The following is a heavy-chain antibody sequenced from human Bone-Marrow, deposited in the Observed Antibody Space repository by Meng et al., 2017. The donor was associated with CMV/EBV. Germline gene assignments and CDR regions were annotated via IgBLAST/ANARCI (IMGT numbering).Heavy chain of an antibody. V-gene: IGHV4-59*01. D-gene: IGHD4-17*01. J-gene: IGHJ4*02. CDR1: GGSISSYY. Sequence: SETLSLTCTVSGGSISSYYWSWIRQPPGKGLEWIGYIYYSGSTNYNPSLKSRVTISVDTSKNQFSLKLSSVTAADTAVYYCARAYYGDYPDYFDYWGQRTLVTVSS. CDR2: IYYSGST. CDR3: ARAYYGDYPDYFDY.